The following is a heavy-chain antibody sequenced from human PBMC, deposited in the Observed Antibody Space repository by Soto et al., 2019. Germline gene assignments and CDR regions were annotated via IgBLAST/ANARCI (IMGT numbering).Heavy chain of an antibody. D-gene: IGHD4-17*01. CDR2: IGSNGADK. CDR1: GITFSTYA. V-gene: IGHV3-23*01. Sequence: PGGSLRLSCAASGITFSTYAMSWVRRAPGKGLEWVSTIGSNGADKQYADFVKGRFTVSRDSSKSTLSLQVNSLRAEDTAVYYCAADYLRHNSLNGYYYSYGMDVWGQGTTVTVSS. J-gene: IGHJ6*02. CDR3: AADYLRHNSLNGYYYSYGMDV.